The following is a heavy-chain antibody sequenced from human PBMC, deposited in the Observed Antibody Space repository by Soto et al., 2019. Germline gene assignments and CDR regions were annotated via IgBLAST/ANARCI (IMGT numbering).Heavy chain of an antibody. CDR1: VGSISSGDYY. CDR2: RSYSGST. V-gene: IGHV4-31*11. Sequence: SETLSLTCAVSVGSISSGDYYWCWVRQHPGKGLEWIGYRSYSGSTYYNPSLKSRVTIVVDTSRNQFSLRLSSVTAADTAVYYCAREGGLAYCGADCLYNWFDPWGQGTLVTVSS. D-gene: IGHD2-21*02. CDR3: AREGGLAYCGADCLYNWFDP. J-gene: IGHJ5*02.